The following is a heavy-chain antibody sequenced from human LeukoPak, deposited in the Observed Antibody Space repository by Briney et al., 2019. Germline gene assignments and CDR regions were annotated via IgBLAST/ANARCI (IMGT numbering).Heavy chain of an antibody. CDR2: ISSSGSTI. CDR1: GFTFSDYY. D-gene: IGHD2/OR15-2a*01. CDR3: AKGAISACYSLDQ. J-gene: IGHJ4*02. Sequence: GGSLRLSCAASGFTFSDYYMSWIRQAPGKGLEWVSYISSSGSTIYYADSVKGRFTISRDNAKNSLYLQMDSLRAEDAAVYYCAKGAISACYSLDQWGQGTLVTVSS. V-gene: IGHV3-11*04.